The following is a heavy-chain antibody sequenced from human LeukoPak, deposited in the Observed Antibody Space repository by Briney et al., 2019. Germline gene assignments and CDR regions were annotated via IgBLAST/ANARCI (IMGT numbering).Heavy chain of an antibody. CDR3: ARAYRLRFYP. V-gene: IGHV4-61*01. CDR1: AGSVCSDISY. CDR2: IYYSGST. D-gene: IGHD4-11*01. J-gene: IGHJ5*02. Sequence: SETLSLTCTVSAGSVCSDISYWNWIRQPPGKGLEWIGYIYYSGSTNYNPSLKSRVTMSVDTSKSQFSLKLSSVTAADTAVYYCARAYRLRFYPWGQGTLVTVSS.